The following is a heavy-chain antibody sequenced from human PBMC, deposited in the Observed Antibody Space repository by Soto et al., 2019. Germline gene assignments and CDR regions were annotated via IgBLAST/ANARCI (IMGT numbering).Heavy chain of an antibody. Sequence: PGGSLRLSCAASGFTFSSYAMHWVRQAPGKGLEWVAVISYDGSNKYYADSVKGRFTISRDNSKNTLYLQMNSLRAEDTAVYYCARDFITDYYYDSSGHSDAFDIWGQGTMVTVSS. CDR2: ISYDGSNK. J-gene: IGHJ3*02. CDR1: GFTFSSYA. CDR3: ARDFITDYYYDSSGHSDAFDI. D-gene: IGHD3-22*01. V-gene: IGHV3-30-3*01.